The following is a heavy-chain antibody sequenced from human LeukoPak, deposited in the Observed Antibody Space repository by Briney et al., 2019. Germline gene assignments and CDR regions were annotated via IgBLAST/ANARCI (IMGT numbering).Heavy chain of an antibody. CDR3: ARDRSRTGSSVTIGY. V-gene: IGHV3-30*01. CDR1: GFTFSPYA. Sequence: GGSLRLSCAASGFTFSPYAMSWVRQAPGKGLEWVAVISYDGSNKYYADSVKGRFTISRDNSKNTLYLQMNSLRAEDTAVYYCARDRSRTGSSVTIGYWGQGTLVTVSS. J-gene: IGHJ4*02. D-gene: IGHD4-17*01. CDR2: ISYDGSNK.